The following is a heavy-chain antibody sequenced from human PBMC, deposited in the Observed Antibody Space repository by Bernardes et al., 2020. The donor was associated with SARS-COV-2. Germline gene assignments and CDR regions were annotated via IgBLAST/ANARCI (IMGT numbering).Heavy chain of an antibody. Sequence: GGSLRLSCAASGFTFSSYAMAWVRQAPGKGLEWVSSFGHSGRIWYPDSVKGRFTIYRDNSKNTLDLQMSGLRSEDTALYYCVRDIPGDGGYYAFDYWGQGTLVIVSS. CDR3: VRDIPGDGGYYAFDY. D-gene: IGHD3-22*01. J-gene: IGHJ4*02. V-gene: IGHV3-23*01. CDR2: FGHSGRI. CDR1: GFTFSSYA.